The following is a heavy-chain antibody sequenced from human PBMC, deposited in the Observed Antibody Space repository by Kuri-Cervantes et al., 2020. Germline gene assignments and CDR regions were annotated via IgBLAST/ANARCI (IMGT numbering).Heavy chain of an antibody. D-gene: IGHD3-22*01. CDR2: IYYSGST. J-gene: IGHJ5*02. CDR3: AREGGYYYDSSGYYVTGWFDP. CDR1: GGSISSGGYY. V-gene: IGHV4-31*03. Sequence: LRLSCTVSGGSISSGGYYWSWTRQHPGKGLEWIGYIYYSGSTYYNPSLKSRVTISVDTSKNQFSLKLSSVTAADTAVYYCAREGGYYYDSSGYYVTGWFDPWGQGTLVTVSS.